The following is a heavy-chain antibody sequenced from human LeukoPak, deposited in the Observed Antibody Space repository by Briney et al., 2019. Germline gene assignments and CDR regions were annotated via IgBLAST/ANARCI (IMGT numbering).Heavy chain of an antibody. CDR3: AAVTTSGDWYFDL. CDR1: GGSISSHY. D-gene: IGHD4-17*01. V-gene: IGHV4-59*08. Sequence: PSETLSLTCTVSGGSISSHYWSWIRQPPGQGLEWIGYIHNSGGANYNPSLNSRVTMSVDTSKNQFSLKLSSVTAADTAVYYCAAVTTSGDWYFDLWGRGTLVTVSS. CDR2: IHNSGGA. J-gene: IGHJ2*01.